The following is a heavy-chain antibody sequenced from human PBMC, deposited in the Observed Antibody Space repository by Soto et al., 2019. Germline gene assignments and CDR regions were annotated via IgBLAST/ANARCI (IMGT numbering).Heavy chain of an antibody. V-gene: IGHV1-18*01. CDR3: ARDILVVDYYYYGMDV. D-gene: IGHD2-15*01. Sequence: QVQLVQSGAEVKKPGASVKVSCKASGYTFTSYGISWVRQAPGQGLEWMGWISAYNGNANYAQKLQGRVTITTDASTSTAYMELRSLRSDDTAVYYCARDILVVDYYYYGMDVWGQGTTVTVSS. J-gene: IGHJ6*02. CDR1: GYTFTSYG. CDR2: ISAYNGNA.